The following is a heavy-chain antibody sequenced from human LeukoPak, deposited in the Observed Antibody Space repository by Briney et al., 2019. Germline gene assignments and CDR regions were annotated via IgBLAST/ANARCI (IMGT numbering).Heavy chain of an antibody. CDR2: ISSSGCTI. J-gene: IGHJ5*02. CDR1: GFTFSDYY. Sequence: AGSLTLSCAASGFTFSDYYMSWIRQAPGQGLEWVSYISSSGCTIYYADPVKGRFTISRGNAKNSLYLQMNSLRAEDTAVYYCARDKKTGFMEPWGQGTLVTVSS. V-gene: IGHV3-11*01. D-gene: IGHD3-3*01. CDR3: ARDKKTGFMEP.